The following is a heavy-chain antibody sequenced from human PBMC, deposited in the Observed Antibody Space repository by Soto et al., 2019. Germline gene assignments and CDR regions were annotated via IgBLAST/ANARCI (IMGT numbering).Heavy chain of an antibody. V-gene: IGHV3-9*01. D-gene: IGHD3-16*01. CDR3: AKAAGGRGGYFDY. Sequence: PGGSLRLSCAASGFTFDDYAMHWVRQAPGKGLEWVSGISWNSGSIGYADSVKGRFTISRDNAKNSLYLQMNSLRAEGTALCYCAKAAGGRGGYFDYGGKGTLVPVSS. CDR1: GFTFDDYA. J-gene: IGHJ4*02. CDR2: ISWNSGSI.